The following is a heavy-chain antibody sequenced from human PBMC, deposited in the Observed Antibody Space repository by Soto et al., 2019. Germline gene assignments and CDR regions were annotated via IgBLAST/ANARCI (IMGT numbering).Heavy chain of an antibody. V-gene: IGHV3-9*01. Sequence: QPGGSLRLSCAASGFTFDDYAMHWVRQAPGKGPEWVSGISWNSASIGYADSVKGRFTISRDNAKNSLYLQMDNLRPTEDTAVYYCARGPENIIINPAASLSYYLDSWGQGT. D-gene: IGHD3-10*01. J-gene: IGHJ4*02. CDR2: ISWNSASI. CDR3: ARGPENIIINPAASLSYYLDS. CDR1: GFTFDDYA.